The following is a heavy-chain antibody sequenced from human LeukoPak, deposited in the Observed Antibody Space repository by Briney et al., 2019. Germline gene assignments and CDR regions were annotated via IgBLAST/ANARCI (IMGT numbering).Heavy chain of an antibody. CDR1: GFTFNNYV. J-gene: IGHJ4*01. V-gene: IGHV3-23*01. D-gene: IGHD6-13*01. CDR2: ITDSSTST. Sequence: GGSLRLSCAASGFTFNNYVMNWVRQAPGKGLEWVSAITDSSTSTYYADSVKGRFTISRHNSKNTLYLQMNSLRAEDTAVYYCAKGSSSSRPYYFDYWGQEPWSPSPQ. CDR3: AKGSSSSRPYYFDY.